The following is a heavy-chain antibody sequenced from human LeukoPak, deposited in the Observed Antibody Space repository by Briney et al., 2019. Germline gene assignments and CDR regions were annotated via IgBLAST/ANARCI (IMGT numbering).Heavy chain of an antibody. CDR3: AKDFMVPSDYYMDV. V-gene: IGHV3-23*01. D-gene: IGHD3-10*01. CDR1: GFTFSSYA. J-gene: IGHJ6*03. CDR2: ISGSGGST. Sequence: PGGSLRLSCAASGFTFSSYAMSWVRQAPGKGLEWVSAISGSGGSTYYAASVKGRFTISRDNSKNTLYLQMNSLRAEDTAVYYCAKDFMVPSDYYMDVWGKGTTVTVSS.